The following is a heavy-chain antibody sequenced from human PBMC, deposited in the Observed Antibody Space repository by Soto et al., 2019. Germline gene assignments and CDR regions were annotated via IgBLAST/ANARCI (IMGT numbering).Heavy chain of an antibody. V-gene: IGHV4-34*01. J-gene: IGHJ4*02. D-gene: IGHD2-8*01. CDR3: AGRRACTIGVCPKKYYFDY. CDR2: INHSGST. Sequence: QVQLQQWGAGLLKPSETLSLTCAVYGGSFSGYYWSWIRQPPGKGLEWIGEINHSGSTNYNPSLKSRVTISVDTSKNQFSLKLSSVTAADTAVYYCAGRRACTIGVCPKKYYFDYWGQGTLVTVSS. CDR1: GGSFSGYY.